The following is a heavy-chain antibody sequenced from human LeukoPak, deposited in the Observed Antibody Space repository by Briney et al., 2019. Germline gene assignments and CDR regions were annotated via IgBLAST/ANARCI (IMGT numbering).Heavy chain of an antibody. CDR2: ISSSSSTI. Sequence: GGSLRLSCAASGFTFSSYSMNWVRQAPGKGLEWVSYISSSSSTIYYADSVKGRFTISRDNARNSLYLQMNSLRAEDTAVYFCVRKALGYRLGYGDYWGQGALVTVSS. V-gene: IGHV3-48*01. D-gene: IGHD5-12*01. J-gene: IGHJ4*02. CDR3: VRKALGYRLGYGDY. CDR1: GFTFSSYS.